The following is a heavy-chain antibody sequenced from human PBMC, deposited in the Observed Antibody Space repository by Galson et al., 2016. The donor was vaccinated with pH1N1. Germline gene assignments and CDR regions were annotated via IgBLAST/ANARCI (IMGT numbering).Heavy chain of an antibody. Sequence: SLRLSCAASGFTFSNFGMHWVRQAPGKGLEWVAVIWDDGAKKYYVDSVKGRITISRDNSKNTLSLQMNSLRVEDQALYYCARGLLEKAIVWWYFDLWGRGTLVTVSS. CDR3: ARGLLEKAIVWWYFDL. J-gene: IGHJ2*01. CDR2: IWDDGAKK. D-gene: IGHD3-3*01. V-gene: IGHV3-33*01. CDR1: GFTFSNFG.